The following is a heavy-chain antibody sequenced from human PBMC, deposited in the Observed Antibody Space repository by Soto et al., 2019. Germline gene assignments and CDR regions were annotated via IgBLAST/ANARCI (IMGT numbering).Heavy chain of an antibody. J-gene: IGHJ3*01. Sequence: ASVKVSCKASGYTFTGYHMHWVRQAPGQGLEWMGWINPNSGGTKYAQNFQGRVTMTRDTSISTAYMEVSMLRPDDTAVYYCAREMSGYDSGSYDIANDAFGVWCQGTMVTVSS. V-gene: IGHV1-2*02. CDR2: INPNSGGT. CDR1: GYTFTGYH. D-gene: IGHD3-22*01. CDR3: AREMSGYDSGSYDIANDAFGV.